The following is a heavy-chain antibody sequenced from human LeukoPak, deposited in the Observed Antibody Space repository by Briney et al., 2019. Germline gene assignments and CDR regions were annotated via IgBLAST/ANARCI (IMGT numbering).Heavy chain of an antibody. D-gene: IGHD6-13*01. J-gene: IGHJ6*03. CDR3: ARVVGLTGYSSSWYSGYYYYMDV. V-gene: IGHV1-69*06. CDR2: IIPIFDTA. CDR1: GGTFSSYA. Sequence: SVKVSCKASGGTFSSYAIIWVRQAPGQGLEWMGGIIPIFDTADYAQKFQDRVTITADKSTSTAYMELSSLRSEDTAVYYCARVVGLTGYSSSWYSGYYYYMDVWGKGTTVTVSS.